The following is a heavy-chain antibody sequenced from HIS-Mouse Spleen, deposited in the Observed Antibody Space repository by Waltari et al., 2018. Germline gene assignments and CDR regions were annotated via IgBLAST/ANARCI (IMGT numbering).Heavy chain of an antibody. CDR3: AREIPYSSSWYDWYFDL. D-gene: IGHD6-13*01. J-gene: IGHJ2*01. Sequence: QLQLQESGPGLVKPSETLSLTCTVSGGSISSSSYYWGWIRQPPGKGLEWIGSIDYSGSTYYHPSLKSRVTISVDTSKNQCSLKLSSVTAADTAVYYCAREIPYSSSWYDWYFDLWGRGTLVTVSS. CDR1: GGSISSSSYY. CDR2: IDYSGST. V-gene: IGHV4-39*07.